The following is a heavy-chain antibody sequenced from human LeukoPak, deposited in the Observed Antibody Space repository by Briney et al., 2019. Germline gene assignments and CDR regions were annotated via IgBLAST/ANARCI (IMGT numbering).Heavy chain of an antibody. Sequence: SETLSLTCAVSGGSISSSNWWSWVRQPPGKGLEWIGEIYHSGSTNFNPSLKSRVTISVDKSKNQFSLKLSSVTAADTAVYYCAREAIAAAGGMVDYWGQGTLVTVSS. J-gene: IGHJ4*02. D-gene: IGHD6-13*01. CDR3: AREAIAAAGGMVDY. CDR2: IYHSGST. CDR1: GGSISSSNW. V-gene: IGHV4-4*02.